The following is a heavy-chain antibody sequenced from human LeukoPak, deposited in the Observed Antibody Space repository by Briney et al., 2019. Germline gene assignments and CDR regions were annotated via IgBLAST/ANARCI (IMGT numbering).Heavy chain of an antibody. CDR3: ARRSIAAAGCLDY. D-gene: IGHD6-13*01. Sequence: SETLSLTCTVSGGSISSYYWSWIRQPPGKGLEWIGYIYYSGSTNYNPSLKSRVTISVDTSKNQLSLKLSSVTAADTAVYYCARRSIAAAGCLDYWGQGTLVTVSS. V-gene: IGHV4-59*01. J-gene: IGHJ4*02. CDR2: IYYSGST. CDR1: GGSISSYY.